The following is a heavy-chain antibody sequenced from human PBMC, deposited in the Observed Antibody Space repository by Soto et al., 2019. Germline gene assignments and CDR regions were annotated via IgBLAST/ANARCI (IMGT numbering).Heavy chain of an antibody. D-gene: IGHD2-2*03. CDR1: GYTFTGYD. V-gene: IGHV1-8*01. J-gene: IGHJ4*02. CDR2: MNPNTGVA. CDR3: VRGLRRGYSVY. Sequence: QVQLVQSGAEVKKPGASVKVSCKASGYTFTGYDVNWVRQATGQGLEWVGWMNPNTGVAGFAQKFQGRVTLTGNTSITTAYMELSSLRSENTAVYYCVRGLRRGYSVYWGQGTLVTVSS.